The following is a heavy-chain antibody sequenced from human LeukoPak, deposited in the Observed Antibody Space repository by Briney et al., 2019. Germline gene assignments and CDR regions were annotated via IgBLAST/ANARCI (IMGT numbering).Heavy chain of an antibody. CDR2: INANNGDR. CDR3: ARDITQTRDY. V-gene: IGHV1-18*01. CDR1: GYNFTYYG. D-gene: IGHD1-14*01. Sequence: APVKVSCKTSGYNFTYYGVSWVRQAPGQGLEWMGWINANNGDRNYAPTLQGRLTLTTDTFTSTAYMELRTLRSDDTAVYYCARDITQTRDYWGQGTQVTVSS. J-gene: IGHJ4*02.